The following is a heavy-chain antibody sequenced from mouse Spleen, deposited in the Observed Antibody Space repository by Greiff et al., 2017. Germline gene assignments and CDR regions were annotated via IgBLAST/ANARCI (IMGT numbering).Heavy chain of an antibody. D-gene: IGHD1-1*01. J-gene: IGHJ2*01. CDR3: ARRTTVGVDY. V-gene: IGHV5-9-3*01. CDR1: GFPFSRSA. Sequence: EVQRVESGGGLVKLGGSLKLSCAASGFPFSRSAMSWVRQTPEKRLEWVATISSVGGNTYSPDSVQGRFTISRDNAKNTLYLQMRSLKSEETAMYECARRTTVGVDYWGKGTTRTVSS. CDR2: ISSVGGNT.